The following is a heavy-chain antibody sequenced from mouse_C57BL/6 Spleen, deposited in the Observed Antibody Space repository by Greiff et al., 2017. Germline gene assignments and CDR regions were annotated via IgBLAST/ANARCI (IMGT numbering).Heavy chain of an antibody. J-gene: IGHJ3*01. CDR3: SRGDGYDWAWYAY. CDR1: GFNIKNTY. D-gene: IGHD2-2*01. CDR2: IDPANGNT. Sequence: VQLQQSVAELVRPGASVKLSCTASGFNIKNTYMHWVKQRPEQGLEWIGRIDPANGNTKYAPKFQGKATITADTSSNKAYLQLSSLTSEYTAIYYGSRGDGYDWAWYAYRGQVALVTVSA. V-gene: IGHV14-3*01.